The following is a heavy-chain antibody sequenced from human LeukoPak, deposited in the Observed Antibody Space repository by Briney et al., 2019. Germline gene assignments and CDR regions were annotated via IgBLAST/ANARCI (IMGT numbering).Heavy chain of an antibody. CDR2: LSYDGSNK. D-gene: IGHD3-10*01. Sequence: GRSLRLSCAASGFTLSSYGMHWVRQAPGKGLEWVAVLSYDGSNKFYTGSVKGRFTISRDDSKNTLFLQMSGLRPEDTAIYHCAKEWGGYGSGSIFGSWGPGTLVTVSS. J-gene: IGHJ4*02. CDR3: AKEWGGYGSGSIFGS. CDR1: GFTLSSYG. V-gene: IGHV3-30*18.